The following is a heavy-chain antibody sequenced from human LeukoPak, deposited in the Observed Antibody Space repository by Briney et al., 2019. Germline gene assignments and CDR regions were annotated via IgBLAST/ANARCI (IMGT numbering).Heavy chain of an antibody. CDR2: IYPGDSDT. D-gene: IGHD1-26*01. CDR1: GYSFTNYW. V-gene: IGHV5-51*01. J-gene: IGHJ4*02. Sequence: GESLKISCKGSGYSFTNYWIAWVRQMPGKGLEWMGNIYPGDSDTRYSPSFQGQVTISADKSISTAYLQWSSLKASDTAMYYCARRSGSFQGDYNFDYWGQGTLVTVSS. CDR3: ARRSGSFQGDYNFDY.